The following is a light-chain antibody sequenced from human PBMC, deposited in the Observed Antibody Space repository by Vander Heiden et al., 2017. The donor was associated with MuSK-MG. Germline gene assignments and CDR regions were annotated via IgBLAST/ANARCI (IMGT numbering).Light chain of an antibody. CDR3: QQYNNWPPPLT. CDR1: QSVSSN. CDR2: GAS. Sequence: EIVMPQSPATLSVSPGERATLSCRASQSVSSNLAWYQQKPGQAPRLLIYGASTRATGIPARFSGSGSGTEFTLTISSLQSEDFAVYYCQQYNNWPPPLTFGGGTKVEIK. V-gene: IGKV3-15*01. J-gene: IGKJ4*01.